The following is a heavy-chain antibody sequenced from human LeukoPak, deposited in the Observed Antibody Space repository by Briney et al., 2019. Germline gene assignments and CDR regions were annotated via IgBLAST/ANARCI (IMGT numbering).Heavy chain of an antibody. V-gene: IGHV3-7*01. Sequence: GGSLRLSCAASGFTFSSYWMSWVRQAPGKGLEWVANIKQDGSEKYYADSVKGRFTISRDNSKNTLYLQMNSLRAEDTAVYYCARDRRVTPSGGHDFDYWGQGTLVTVSS. CDR3: ARDRRVTPSGGHDFDY. CDR2: IKQDGSEK. D-gene: IGHD4-23*01. J-gene: IGHJ4*02. CDR1: GFTFSSYW.